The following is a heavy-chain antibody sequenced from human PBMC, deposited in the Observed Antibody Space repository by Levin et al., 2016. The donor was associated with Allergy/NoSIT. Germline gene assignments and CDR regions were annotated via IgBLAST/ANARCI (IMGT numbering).Heavy chain of an antibody. V-gene: IGHV3-48*03. CDR2: ISSSGSTI. CDR3: ARDVVVVAATPVYYGMDV. Sequence: GESLKISCAASGFTFSSYEMNWVRQAPGKGLEWVSYISSSGSTIYYADSVKGRFTISRDNAKNSLYLQMNSLRAEDTAVYYCARDVVVVAATPVYYGMDVWGQGTTVTVSS. D-gene: IGHD2-15*01. J-gene: IGHJ6*02. CDR1: GFTFSSYE.